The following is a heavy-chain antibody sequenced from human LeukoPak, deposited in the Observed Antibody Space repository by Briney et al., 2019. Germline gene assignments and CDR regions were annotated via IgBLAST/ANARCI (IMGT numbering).Heavy chain of an antibody. CDR3: VRGYSFGPYGMDV. Sequence: GGSLRLSCSASGFPFSSYTMHCVRQAPGKGLEYVSAISDSGGSTYYADSVKGRFTISRDNSKNTLYLQMSSLRAEDTAVYFCVRGYSFGPYGMDVWGQGTTVTVSS. CDR2: ISDSGGST. D-gene: IGHD2-15*01. V-gene: IGHV3-64D*09. CDR1: GFPFSSYT. J-gene: IGHJ6*02.